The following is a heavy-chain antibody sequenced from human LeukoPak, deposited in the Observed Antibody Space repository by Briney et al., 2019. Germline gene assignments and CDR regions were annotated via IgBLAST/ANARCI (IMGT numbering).Heavy chain of an antibody. Sequence: SETLSLTCTVSVGSINGYYWSWIRQPPGEGLEWIGYIYYSGSTNYNPSLKSRVTISVDTSKNQFSLKLSSVTAADTAVYYCARTFYTGTENYFDYWGQGTLVTVSS. D-gene: IGHD2-8*02. CDR2: IYYSGST. CDR3: ARTFYTGTENYFDY. J-gene: IGHJ4*02. CDR1: VGSINGYY. V-gene: IGHV4-59*01.